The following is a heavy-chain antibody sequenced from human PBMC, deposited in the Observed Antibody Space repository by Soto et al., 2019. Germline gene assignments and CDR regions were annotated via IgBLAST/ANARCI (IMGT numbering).Heavy chain of an antibody. D-gene: IGHD7-27*01. CDR2: IYYSGST. V-gene: IGHV4-59*08. CDR3: ARPGRDWGALHY. J-gene: IGHJ4*02. CDR1: NDSISTYY. Sequence: QVQLQESGPGLVQPSETLSLTCTVSNDSISTYYWTWSRQPPGKGLEWIGFIYYSGSTNYNTSLQRRLTISVDTPKNQFSLKMTSVTAADTAVYYCARPGRDWGALHYWGQGTLVTVSS.